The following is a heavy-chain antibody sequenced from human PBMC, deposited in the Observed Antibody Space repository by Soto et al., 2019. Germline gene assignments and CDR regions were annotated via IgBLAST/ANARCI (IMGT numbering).Heavy chain of an antibody. CDR3: ARVRTYYDYVWGSYRYSAFDY. V-gene: IGHV3-7*05. D-gene: IGHD3-16*02. J-gene: IGHJ4*02. CDR1: GFTFSSYW. CDR2: IKQDGSEK. Sequence: GGSLRLSCAASGFTFSSYWMSWVRQAPGKGLEWVANIKQDGSEKYYVDSVKGRFTISRDNAKNSLYLQMNSLRAEDTAVYYCARVRTYYDYVWGSYRYSAFDYWGQGTLVTVSS.